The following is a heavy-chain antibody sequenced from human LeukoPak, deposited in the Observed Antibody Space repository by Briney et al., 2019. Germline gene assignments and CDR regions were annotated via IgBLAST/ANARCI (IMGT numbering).Heavy chain of an antibody. CDR3: ARSRYGDYGGGWFDP. D-gene: IGHD4-17*01. CDR1: GGSISSGGYY. V-gene: IGHV4-31*03. Sequence: SETLSLTCTVSGGSISSGGYYRSWIRQHPGKGLEWIGYIYYSGSTYYNPSLKSRVTISVDTSKNQFSLKLSSVTAADTAVYYCARSRYGDYGGGWFDPWGQGTLVTVSS. CDR2: IYYSGST. J-gene: IGHJ5*02.